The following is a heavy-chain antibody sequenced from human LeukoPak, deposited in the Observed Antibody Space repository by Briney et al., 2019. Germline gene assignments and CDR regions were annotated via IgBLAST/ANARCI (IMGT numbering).Heavy chain of an antibody. Sequence: GRSLRLSCTASGFTFGDYAMSWVRQAPGKGVEWVGFIRSKAYGGTTEYAASVKGRFTISRDDSKSIAYLQMNSLKTEDTAVYYCTRGELIADAFDIWGQGTMVTVSS. CDR1: GFTFGDYA. CDR3: TRGELIADAFDI. V-gene: IGHV3-49*04. D-gene: IGHD1-7*01. CDR2: IRSKAYGGTT. J-gene: IGHJ3*02.